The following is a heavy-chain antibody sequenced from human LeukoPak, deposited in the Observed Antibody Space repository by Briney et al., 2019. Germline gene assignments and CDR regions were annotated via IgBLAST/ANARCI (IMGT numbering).Heavy chain of an antibody. CDR3: ARDRTNYYDSSGLLDY. V-gene: IGHV1-69*06. J-gene: IGHJ4*02. D-gene: IGHD3-22*01. Sequence: SVKVSCKASGGTFSSYAISWVRQAPGQGLEWMGGIIPIFGTANYAQKFQGRVTITADKSTSTAYMELSSLRSEDTAVYYCARDRTNYYDSSGLLDYWGQGTLVTVSS. CDR2: IIPIFGTA. CDR1: GGTFSSYA.